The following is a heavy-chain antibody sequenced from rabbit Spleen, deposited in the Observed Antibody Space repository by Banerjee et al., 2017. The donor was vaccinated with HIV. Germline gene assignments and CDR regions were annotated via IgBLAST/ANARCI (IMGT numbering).Heavy chain of an antibody. J-gene: IGHJ2*01. Sequence: QEQVVESGGGLVQPGGSLKLSCKASGFDFSHYGVSWVRQAPGKGLEWIGYIDPVFSSPHFATWVNGRFTISSHNAQNTLYLQLNSLTAADTATYFCARDRGSGWGDAIDPWGPGTLVTVS. D-gene: IGHD4-1*01. CDR2: IDPVFSSP. CDR3: ARDRGSGWGDAIDP. CDR1: GFDFSHYG. V-gene: IGHV1S47*01.